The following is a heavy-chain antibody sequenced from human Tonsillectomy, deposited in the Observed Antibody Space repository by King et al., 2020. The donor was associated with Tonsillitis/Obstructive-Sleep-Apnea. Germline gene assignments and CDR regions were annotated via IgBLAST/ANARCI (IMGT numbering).Heavy chain of an antibody. J-gene: IGHJ6*02. D-gene: IGHD3-16*01. CDR3: AKDSRGIGRAPQFYYGMDV. Sequence: HVQLVESGGGVVQPGRSLRLSCIASGFSFSYYAIHWVRQAPGKGLEWVAVIPSDGSNKYYVDSVKGRFTISRDNSKNTLYLQMKSLRPDDTAVYFCAKDSRGIGRAPQFYYGMDVWGQGTTVTVSS. CDR1: GFSFSYYA. V-gene: IGHV3-30*18. CDR2: IPSDGSNK.